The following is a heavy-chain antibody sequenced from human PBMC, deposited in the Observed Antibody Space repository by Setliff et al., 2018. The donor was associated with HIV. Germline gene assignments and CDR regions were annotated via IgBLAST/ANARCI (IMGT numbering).Heavy chain of an antibody. CDR3: TSSLFEGSGSYPRGWFDP. D-gene: IGHD3-10*01. Sequence: GESLKISCAASGFTFSGSAVHWVRQASGKGLEWVGRIRSKANSYATAYAASVKGRFTISRDDSKNTAYLQMNSLKTEDTAVYYCTSSLFEGSGSYPRGWFDPWGQGTLVTVS. J-gene: IGHJ5*02. V-gene: IGHV3-73*01. CDR2: IRSKANSYAT. CDR1: GFTFSGSA.